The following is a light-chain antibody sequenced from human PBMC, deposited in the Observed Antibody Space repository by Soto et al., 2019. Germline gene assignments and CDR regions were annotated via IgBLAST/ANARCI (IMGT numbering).Light chain of an antibody. CDR2: KAA. Sequence: DIQMTQSPSTLSASVGDRVTITCRASQSISNWLAWYQQKPGKAPKLLIYKAANLADEVPSRFAGSGSGTDFTLTITRLQPDDFATYYCQHYNSFSRTFGQGTKVDIK. CDR3: QHYNSFSRT. V-gene: IGKV1-5*03. CDR1: QSISNW. J-gene: IGKJ1*01.